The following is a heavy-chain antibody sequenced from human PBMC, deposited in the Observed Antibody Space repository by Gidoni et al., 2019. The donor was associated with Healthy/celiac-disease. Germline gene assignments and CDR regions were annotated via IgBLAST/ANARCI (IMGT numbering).Heavy chain of an antibody. CDR3: AKDSARLRYFDWLGDAFDI. J-gene: IGHJ3*02. D-gene: IGHD3-9*01. CDR2: ISGSGGST. CDR1: AFPCSSDA. V-gene: IGHV3-23*01. Sequence: EVQLLESGGGLVQPGGSLRLSCAASAFPCSSDALSWAHQAPGKGREWFSAISGSGGSTYYADSVKGRFTISRDNSKNTLYLQMNSLRAEDTAVYYCAKDSARLRYFDWLGDAFDIWGQGTMVTVSS.